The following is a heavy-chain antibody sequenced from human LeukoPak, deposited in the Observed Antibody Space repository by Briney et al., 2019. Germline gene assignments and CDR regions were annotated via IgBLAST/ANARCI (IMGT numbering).Heavy chain of an antibody. CDR1: GFTFDDYA. D-gene: IGHD5-24*01. V-gene: IGHV3-9*01. J-gene: IGHJ6*03. CDR3: AKDVATTPHYIDV. Sequence: GGSLRLSCAASGFTFDDYAMHWVRQAPGKGLEWVSGISWNSGTIGYADSVKGRFTISRDNAKNSPYLQMNSLRPEDTAMYYCAKDVATTPHYIDVWGKGTTVTVSS. CDR2: ISWNSGTI.